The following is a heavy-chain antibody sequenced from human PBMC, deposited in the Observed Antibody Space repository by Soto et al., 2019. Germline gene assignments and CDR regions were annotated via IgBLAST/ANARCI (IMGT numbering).Heavy chain of an antibody. V-gene: IGHV5-10-1*01. CDR2: IDPSDSYT. Sequence: LGESLKISCKGSGYRFTSYWISWVRPMPGKGLEWMGRIDPSDSYTNYSPSFQGHVTISADKSISTAYLQWSSLKASDTAMYYCARLPDESAPNYYYYGMDVWGQGTTVTVS. J-gene: IGHJ6*02. CDR3: ARLPDESAPNYYYYGMDV. CDR1: GYRFTSYW.